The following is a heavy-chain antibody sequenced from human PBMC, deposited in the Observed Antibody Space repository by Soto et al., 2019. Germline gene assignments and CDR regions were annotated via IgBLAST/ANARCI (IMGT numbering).Heavy chain of an antibody. CDR1: GFSFNNFG. Sequence: QVHLVQSGGGVVQPGRSLRLSCAASGFSFNNFGMHWVRQAPGKGLEWVAVMSYDGSNKYYADSVRGRFTISRDDSKDTLYLQMSSLRAEDTAVYYCAKDGTYCGGDCYPIFNFDSWGPGTLVTVSS. CDR3: AKDGTYCGGDCYPIFNFDS. J-gene: IGHJ5*01. D-gene: IGHD2-21*02. V-gene: IGHV3-30*18. CDR2: MSYDGSNK.